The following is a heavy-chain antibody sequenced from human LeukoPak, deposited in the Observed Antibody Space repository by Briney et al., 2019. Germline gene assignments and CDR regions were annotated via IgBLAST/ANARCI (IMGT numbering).Heavy chain of an antibody. Sequence: LGGSLRLSCAASGFTFSIYAMSWVRQAPGKGLGWVSAIGGRTDTTYYADSVKGRFTISRDNSKNTLFLQMNSLRAEDTAVYYCATEGGPPIERYWGQGTLVTVSS. V-gene: IGHV3-23*01. CDR3: ATEGGPPIERY. J-gene: IGHJ4*02. CDR1: GFTFSIYA. D-gene: IGHD2-15*01. CDR2: IGGRTDTT.